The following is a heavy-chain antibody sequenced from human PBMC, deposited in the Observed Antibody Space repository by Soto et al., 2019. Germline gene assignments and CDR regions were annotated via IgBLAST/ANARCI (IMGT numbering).Heavy chain of an antibody. V-gene: IGHV3-48*02. CDR3: ARGGIWQVVPDWFDP. CDR2: ISSSSSTI. CDR1: GFTFSSYS. J-gene: IGHJ5*02. Sequence: GGSLRLSCAASGFTFSSYSMNWVRQAPGKGLEWVSYISSSSSTIYYADTVKGRFTISRDNTKNSLYLQMNSLRDEDTAVYYCARGGIWQVVPDWFDPWGQGTLVTVSS. D-gene: IGHD6-6*01.